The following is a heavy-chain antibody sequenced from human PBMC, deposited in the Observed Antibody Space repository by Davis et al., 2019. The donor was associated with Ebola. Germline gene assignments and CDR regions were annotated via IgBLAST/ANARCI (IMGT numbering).Heavy chain of an antibody. V-gene: IGHV4-39*06. CDR3: ARWKLWGVPAATFDY. CDR1: GGSISSGGYY. J-gene: IGHJ4*02. Sequence: MPSETLSLTCTVSGGSISSGGYYWSWIRQPPGKGLEWIGEINHSGSTNYNPSLKSRVTISLDTSKNQFPLKLSSVTAADTAVYYCARWKLWGVPAATFDYWGQGTLVTVSS. CDR2: INHSGST. D-gene: IGHD2-2*01.